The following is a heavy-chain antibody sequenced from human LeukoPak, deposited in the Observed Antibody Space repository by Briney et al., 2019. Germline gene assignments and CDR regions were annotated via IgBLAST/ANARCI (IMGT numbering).Heavy chain of an antibody. CDR2: IYYSGLT. CDR3: ARDRGGSYYWGSHGWFDP. V-gene: IGHV4-39*07. J-gene: IGHJ5*02. D-gene: IGHD1-26*01. Sequence: SETLSLTCTVSGGSVSSSSYYWAWIRQPPGKGLEWIGSIYYSGLTNYSPSLKSRVTISLDTSKNQFSLNINFVTAADTAVYYCARDRGGSYYWGSHGWFDPWGQGTLVTVSS. CDR1: GGSVSSSSYY.